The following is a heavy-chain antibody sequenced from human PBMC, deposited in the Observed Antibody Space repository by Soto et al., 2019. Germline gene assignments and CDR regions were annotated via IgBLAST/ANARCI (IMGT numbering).Heavy chain of an antibody. CDR1: GFTFSNYW. D-gene: IGHD3-10*01. J-gene: IGHJ4*02. CDR2: INGDGSFT. Sequence: LRLSCGASGFTFSNYWMHWVRQAPGEGLVWVSRINGDGSFTRFADSVKGRFTISRDNAKNTLYLQMNSLRVDDTAVYYCARVGGGSGNFDYWGQGTLVTVSS. CDR3: ARVGGGSGNFDY. V-gene: IGHV3-74*01.